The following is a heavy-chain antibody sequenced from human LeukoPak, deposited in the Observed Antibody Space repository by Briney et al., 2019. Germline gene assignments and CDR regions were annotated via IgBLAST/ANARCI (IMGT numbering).Heavy chain of an antibody. V-gene: IGHV3-21*01. J-gene: IGHJ3*02. CDR1: GFSFSSYS. D-gene: IGHD3-22*01. CDR2: ISSSSSYI. Sequence: GGSLRLSCAASGFSFSSYSMNGVPQAPGKGLEWVSSISSSSSYIYYRDSVKGRFTISRDNAKNSLYLQMNRLTAEDTAVYYCARERRITMIVVGDDAFDIWGQGTMVTVSS. CDR3: ARERRITMIVVGDDAFDI.